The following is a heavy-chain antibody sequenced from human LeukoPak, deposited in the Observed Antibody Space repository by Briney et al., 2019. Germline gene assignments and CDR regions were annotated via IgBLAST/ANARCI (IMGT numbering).Heavy chain of an antibody. D-gene: IGHD3-3*01. CDR2: INPNSGGT. V-gene: IGHV1-2*02. CDR1: GYTFTGYY. J-gene: IGHJ6*02. CDR3: ARDLETDDYCMDV. Sequence: ASVKVSCKASGYTFTGYYMHWVRQAPGQGLEWMGWINPNSGGTNYAQKFQGRVTMTRDTSISTAYMELSRLRSDDTAVYYCARDLETDDYCMDVWGQGTTVTVSS.